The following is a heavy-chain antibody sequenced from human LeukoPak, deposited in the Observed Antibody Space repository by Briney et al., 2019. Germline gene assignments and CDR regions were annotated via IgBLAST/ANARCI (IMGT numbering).Heavy chain of an antibody. J-gene: IGHJ3*02. CDR3: ARCDHYYDSSGYSGDAFDI. V-gene: IGHV4-4*07. CDR1: GGSISSYY. D-gene: IGHD3-22*01. Sequence: SXXLSLTCTVSGGSISSYYWSWIRQPAGKGLEWIGRIYTSGSTNYNPSLKSRVTISVDTSKKQFSLKQSSVPAADTAVYYCARCDHYYDSSGYSGDAFDIWGQGTMVTVSS. CDR2: IYTSGST.